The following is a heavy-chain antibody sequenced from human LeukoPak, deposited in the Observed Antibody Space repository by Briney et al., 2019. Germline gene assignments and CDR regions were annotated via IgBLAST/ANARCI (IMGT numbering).Heavy chain of an antibody. V-gene: IGHV1-2*02. Sequence: ASVTVSCTASGYTFTDYYVHWVRQAPGQGLEWMGWINPNSGGTNCAQEFQGRVTMTGDTSISTAYMELSRLRSDDTAVYYCARGHYYYGLHVWGQGTTVTVSS. CDR3: ARGHYYYGLHV. CDR1: GYTFTDYY. J-gene: IGHJ6*02. CDR2: INPNSGGT.